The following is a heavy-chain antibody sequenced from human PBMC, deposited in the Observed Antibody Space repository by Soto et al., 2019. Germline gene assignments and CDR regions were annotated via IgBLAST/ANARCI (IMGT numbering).Heavy chain of an antibody. V-gene: IGHV4-61*08. CDR3: ARDIPGNDNWFDP. CDR2: IYHSGST. Sequence: SETLSLTCTVSGGSISSGDYYWSWIRQPPGKGLEWIGYIYHSGSTYYNPSLKSRVTISVDTSKNQFSLRLSSVTAADTAVYYCARDIPGNDNWFDPWGQGTLVTVSS. J-gene: IGHJ5*02. D-gene: IGHD1-1*01. CDR1: GGSISSGDYY.